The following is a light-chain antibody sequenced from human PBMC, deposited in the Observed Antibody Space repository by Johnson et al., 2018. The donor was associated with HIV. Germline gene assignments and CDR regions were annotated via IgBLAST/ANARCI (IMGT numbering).Light chain of an antibody. CDR1: SSNIGNNY. CDR3: GTWDSSLSAVYG. Sequence: QPVLTQPPSVSAAPGQKVTISCSGSSSNIGNNYVSWYQQVPGTAPKLLIYDNNKRPSGIPDRFSGSKSGTSATLGITGLQTGDEADYYCGTWDSSLSAVYGFGTGTKVTVL. J-gene: IGLJ1*01. CDR2: DNN. V-gene: IGLV1-51*01.